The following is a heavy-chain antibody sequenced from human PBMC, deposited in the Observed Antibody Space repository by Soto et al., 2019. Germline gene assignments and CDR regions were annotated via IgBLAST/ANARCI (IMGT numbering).Heavy chain of an antibody. J-gene: IGHJ3*02. Sequence: ASVKVSCKASGYTFTSYGISWVRQAPGQGLEWMGIINPSGGSTSYAQKFQGRVTMTRDTSTSTVYMELSNLRSEDTAVYYCARSNHDYGDYAGAFDIWGQGTRVTVSS. CDR2: INPSGGST. D-gene: IGHD4-17*01. V-gene: IGHV1-46*01. CDR1: GYTFTSYG. CDR3: ARSNHDYGDYAGAFDI.